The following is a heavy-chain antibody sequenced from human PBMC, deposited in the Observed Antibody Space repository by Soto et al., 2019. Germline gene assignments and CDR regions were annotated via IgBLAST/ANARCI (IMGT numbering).Heavy chain of an antibody. CDR1: GYTFTSYY. CDR3: ATMGEWELLFAFDI. Sequence: QVQLVQSGAEVKKPGASVKVSCKASGYTFTSYYMHWVRQAPGQGLEWMGIINPSGGSTSYAQKFQGRVTMARDASTSTVYMELSSLRSEDTAVYYCATMGEWELLFAFDIWGQGTMVTVSS. D-gene: IGHD1-26*01. CDR2: INPSGGST. J-gene: IGHJ3*02. V-gene: IGHV1-46*01.